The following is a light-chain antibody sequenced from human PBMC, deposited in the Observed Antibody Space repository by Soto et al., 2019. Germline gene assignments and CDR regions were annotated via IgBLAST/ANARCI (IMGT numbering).Light chain of an antibody. V-gene: IGLV1-51*01. CDR2: DND. Sequence: QTVLTLPPTVSAAAGQRDIIYCSGSSTNIGDNYMYWYQHHPGTAPKLVAYDNDRRPSELPGRFSASKSGPSATLVTTGPQTGDEADYYCGTWDDSLVSDVFGAGTMGTGL. J-gene: IGLJ1*01. CDR1: STNIGDNY. CDR3: GTWDDSLVSDV.